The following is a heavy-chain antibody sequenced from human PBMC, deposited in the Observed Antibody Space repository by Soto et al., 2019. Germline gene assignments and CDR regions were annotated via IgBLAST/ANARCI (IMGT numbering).Heavy chain of an antibody. CDR2: IYYTGSA. Sequence: QVQLQESGPGLVKPSQTLSLTCTVSGDSISSGDYYWSWIRQHPGKGLEWIGYIYYTGSAYYNPSLRSRVSISIETSKTQFALNLNSVTAADTAVYSCARGDYIFNYFDYWGQGTLVTVSS. CDR1: GDSISSGDYY. J-gene: IGHJ4*02. V-gene: IGHV4-31*03. D-gene: IGHD4-4*01. CDR3: ARGDYIFNYFDY.